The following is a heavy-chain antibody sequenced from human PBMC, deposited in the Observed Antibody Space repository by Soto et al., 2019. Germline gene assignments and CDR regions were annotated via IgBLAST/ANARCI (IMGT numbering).Heavy chain of an antibody. J-gene: IGHJ4*02. V-gene: IGHV3-30-3*01. CDR3: ARDFMPYCSSTSCSPAGY. D-gene: IGHD2-2*01. CDR1: GFTFSSYA. Sequence: VGSLRLSCAASGFTFSSYAMHWVRQAPGKGLEWVAVISYDGSNKYYADSVKGRFTISRDNSKNTLYLQMNSLRAEDTAVYYCARDFMPYCSSTSCSPAGYWGQGTLVTVSS. CDR2: ISYDGSNK.